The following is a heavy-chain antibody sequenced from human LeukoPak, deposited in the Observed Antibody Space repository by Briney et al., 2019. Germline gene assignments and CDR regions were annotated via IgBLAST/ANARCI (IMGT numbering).Heavy chain of an antibody. V-gene: IGHV1-69*13. D-gene: IGHD3-22*01. CDR3: ARDRGSSGYYYSPFDY. Sequence: GASVKVSCXASGGTFSSYAISWVRQAPGQGLEWMGGIIPIFGTANYAQKFQGRVTITADESTSTAYMELSSLRSEDTAVYYCARDRGSSGYYYSPFDYWGPGTLVTVSS. J-gene: IGHJ4*02. CDR2: IIPIFGTA. CDR1: GGTFSSYA.